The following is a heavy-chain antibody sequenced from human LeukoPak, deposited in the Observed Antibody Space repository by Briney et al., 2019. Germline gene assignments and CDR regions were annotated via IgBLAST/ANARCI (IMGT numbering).Heavy chain of an antibody. J-gene: IGHJ6*04. V-gene: IGHV3-21*01. Sequence: PGGSLRLSCAASGFTFSSYSTNWVRQAPGKGLEWVSSISSSSSYIYYADSVKGRFTISRDNAKNSLYLQMNSLRAEDTAVYYCAREEVVVVPAAHYYYYGMDVWGKGTTVTVSS. CDR2: ISSSSSYI. CDR3: AREEVVVVPAAHYYYYGMDV. CDR1: GFTFSSYS. D-gene: IGHD2-2*01.